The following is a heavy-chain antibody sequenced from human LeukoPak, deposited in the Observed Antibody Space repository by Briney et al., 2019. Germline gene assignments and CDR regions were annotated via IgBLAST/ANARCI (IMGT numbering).Heavy chain of an antibody. D-gene: IGHD2-2*01. Sequence: PGGSLRLSCAASGFTFSSYAMSWVRQAPGKGLEWVSAISGNGGSTYYADSVKGRFTISRDNSKNTLYLQMNSLRAEDTAVYYCAKDVLVVCDAFDIWGQGTMVTVSS. CDR1: GFTFSSYA. CDR3: AKDVLVVCDAFDI. J-gene: IGHJ3*02. CDR2: ISGNGGST. V-gene: IGHV3-23*01.